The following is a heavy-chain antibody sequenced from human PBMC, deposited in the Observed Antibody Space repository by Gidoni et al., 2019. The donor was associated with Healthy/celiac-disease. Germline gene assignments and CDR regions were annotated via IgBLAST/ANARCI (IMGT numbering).Heavy chain of an antibody. Sequence: QVQLVQSGAEVKMPGSSVKVFCTASGGTFSSYAISWVRQAPGQGLEWMGGIIPIFGTANYAQKCQGRVTITADESTSTAYMELSSLRSEDTAVYYCASRPSIQLWYAAPDYWGQGTLVTVSS. CDR2: IIPIFGTA. CDR1: GGTFSSYA. D-gene: IGHD5-18*01. V-gene: IGHV1-69*01. CDR3: ASRPSIQLWYAAPDY. J-gene: IGHJ4*02.